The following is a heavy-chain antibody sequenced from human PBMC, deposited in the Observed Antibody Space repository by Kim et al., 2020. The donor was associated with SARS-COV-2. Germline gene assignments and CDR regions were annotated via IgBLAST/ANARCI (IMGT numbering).Heavy chain of an antibody. J-gene: IGHJ4*02. CDR1: GGTFSSYA. Sequence: SVKVSCKASGGTFSSYAISWVRQAPGQGLEWMGRIIPILGIANYAQKFQGRVTITADKSTSTAYMELSSLRSEDTAVYYCARIGRDGYNLLDYWGQGTLVTVSS. V-gene: IGHV1-69*04. CDR2: IIPILGIA. D-gene: IGHD5-12*01. CDR3: ARIGRDGYNLLDY.